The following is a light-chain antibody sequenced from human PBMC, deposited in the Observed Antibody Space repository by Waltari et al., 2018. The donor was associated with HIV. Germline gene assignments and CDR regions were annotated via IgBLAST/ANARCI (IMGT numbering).Light chain of an antibody. CDR2: EVS. CDR3: CSYVSNVI. CDR1: SSAVATYKL. V-gene: IGLV2-23*02. J-gene: IGLJ2*01. Sequence: QSALTQPASVSGSPGQSITISCTRTSSAVATYKLVSWYQQHPGKAPKLMIYEVSKRPSGVSDRFSDSKSGDTASLTISGLQAEDEADYYCCSYVSNVIFGGGTKLTVL.